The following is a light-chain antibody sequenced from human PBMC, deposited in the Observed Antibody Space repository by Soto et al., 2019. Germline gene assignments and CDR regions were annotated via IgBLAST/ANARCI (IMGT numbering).Light chain of an antibody. CDR2: GNS. CDR3: QSYDSSLSGPV. Sequence: QSVLTQPPSVSGAPGRRVTISCTGSSSNIGAGYDVHWYQQLPGTAPKLLIYGNSNRPSGVPDRFSGSKSGTSASLAITGLQAEDEADYYCQSYDSSLSGPVFGTGTKVTVL. V-gene: IGLV1-40*01. CDR1: SSNIGAGYD. J-gene: IGLJ1*01.